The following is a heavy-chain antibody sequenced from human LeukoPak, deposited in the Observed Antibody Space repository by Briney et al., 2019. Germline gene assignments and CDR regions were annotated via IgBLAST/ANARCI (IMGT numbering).Heavy chain of an antibody. CDR3: ARGRYCSADICSGGDAFDI. D-gene: IGHD2-15*01. Sequence: LETLSLTCTVSGGSINNYYWSWIRQPAGKGLEWIGRIYTRGSTNYNPSLKSRVTMSVDTSKNQFSLKLSSVTAADTAVYYCARGRYCSADICSGGDAFDIWGQGTMVSVSS. V-gene: IGHV4-4*07. CDR1: GGSINNYY. J-gene: IGHJ3*02. CDR2: IYTRGST.